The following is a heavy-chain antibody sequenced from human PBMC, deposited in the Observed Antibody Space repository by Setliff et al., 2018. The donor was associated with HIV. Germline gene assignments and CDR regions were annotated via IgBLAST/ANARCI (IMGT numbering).Heavy chain of an antibody. J-gene: IGHJ3*02. CDR2: MNPNSGNT. CDR1: GTSFNIYA. CDR3: ARALPRLYDAFDI. V-gene: IGHV1-8*02. Sequence: GASVKVSCKASGTSFNIYAINWVRQATGQGLEWMGWMNPNSGNTGYAQKFQGRVTMTRNTSISTAYMELSSLRSEDTAVYYCARALPRLYDAFDIWGQGTMVT.